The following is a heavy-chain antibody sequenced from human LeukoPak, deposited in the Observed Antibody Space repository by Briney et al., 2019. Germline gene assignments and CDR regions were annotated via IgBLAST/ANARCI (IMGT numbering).Heavy chain of an antibody. D-gene: IGHD3-22*01. V-gene: IGHV1-2*02. CDR3: ARDLYYDSSGSEYFQH. CDR1: GYTFTGYY. CDR2: INPNSGGT. J-gene: IGHJ1*01. Sequence: ASVKVSCKASGYTFTGYYMHWVRQAPGQGLEWMGWINPNSGGTNYAQKSQGRVTMTRDTSISTAYMELSRLRSDDTAVYYCARDLYYDSSGSEYFQHWGQGTLVTVSS.